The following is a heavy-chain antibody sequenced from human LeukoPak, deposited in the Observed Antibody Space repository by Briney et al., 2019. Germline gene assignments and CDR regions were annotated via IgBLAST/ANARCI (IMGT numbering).Heavy chain of an antibody. J-gene: IGHJ4*02. V-gene: IGHV3-48*02. CDR2: INSSSSTI. CDR3: ARDGYSGTSSLGY. D-gene: IGHD1-26*01. CDR1: GFTFTSYS. Sequence: GVSLRLSCAASGFTFTSYSMNWVRQAPGKGLEWVSYINSSSSTIYYADSVKGRFTISRDNAKNSLYLQMDSLRDEDTAVYYCARDGYSGTSSLGYWGQGTLVTVS.